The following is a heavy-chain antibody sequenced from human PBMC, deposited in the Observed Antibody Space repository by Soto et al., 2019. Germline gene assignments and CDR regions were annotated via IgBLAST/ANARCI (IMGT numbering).Heavy chain of an antibody. CDR1: GGTFSSYA. CDR2: IIPIFGTA. Sequence: GASVKVSCKASGGTFSSYAISWVRQAPGQGLEWIGGIIPIFGTANYAQKFQGRVTITADESTSTAYMELSSLRSEDTAVYYCARDSLLGCSSTSCHVMVYAPADWYFDLWGRGTLVTVSS. CDR3: ARDSLLGCSSTSCHVMVYAPADWYFDL. J-gene: IGHJ2*01. V-gene: IGHV1-69*13. D-gene: IGHD2-2*01.